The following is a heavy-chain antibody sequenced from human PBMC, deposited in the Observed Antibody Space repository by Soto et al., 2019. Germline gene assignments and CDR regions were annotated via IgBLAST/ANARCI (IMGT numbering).Heavy chain of an antibody. J-gene: IGHJ6*02. CDR2: IYQSGST. V-gene: IGHV4-30-2*01. CDR1: GGSISIGGYS. CDR3: ATQSYSNSGAYYYYAMDV. Sequence: TLSLTCAVSGGSISIGGYSWSWIRQPPGKGLEWIGYIYQSGSTYYNPSLKSRVTISVDRSRNQFSLKLSSVTAADTAVYFCATQSYSNSGAYYYYAMDVWGQGTTVTV. D-gene: IGHD4-4*01.